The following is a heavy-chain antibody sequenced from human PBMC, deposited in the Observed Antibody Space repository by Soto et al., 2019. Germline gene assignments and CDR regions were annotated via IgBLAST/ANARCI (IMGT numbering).Heavy chain of an antibody. CDR1: GYTFTSYG. CDR3: ARSWNYALGFDP. D-gene: IGHD1-7*01. Sequence: QVQLVQSGAEVKKPGASVKVSCKTSGYTFTSYGISWVRQAPGQGLEWMGWTSPYNGNTNYAQKHQGRVTMTADTSTSTAYMELRSLRSDDTAVYYCARSWNYALGFDPWGQGTLVTVSS. CDR2: TSPYNGNT. V-gene: IGHV1-18*01. J-gene: IGHJ5*02.